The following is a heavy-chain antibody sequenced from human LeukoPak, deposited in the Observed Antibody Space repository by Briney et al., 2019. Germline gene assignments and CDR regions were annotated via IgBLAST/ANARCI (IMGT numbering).Heavy chain of an antibody. Sequence: GGYLRLFCAVSGVTVNSNYMNWVRQAPGKGLEWVSILYSGGNAYYADSVKGRFTIFRDNSKNTLYLQMNSLRAEDTAVYYCARQQDTTAPGYWGQGTLVTVSS. CDR2: LYSGGNA. CDR1: GVTVNSNY. D-gene: IGHD5-18*01. V-gene: IGHV3-66*04. J-gene: IGHJ4*02. CDR3: ARQQDTTAPGY.